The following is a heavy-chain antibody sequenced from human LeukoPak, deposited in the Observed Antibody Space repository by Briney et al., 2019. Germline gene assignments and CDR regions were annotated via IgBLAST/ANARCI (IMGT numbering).Heavy chain of an antibody. Sequence: GGSLRLSCAASGFTFSSYAMSWVRQAPGKGPEWVSAISGSGGSTYYADSVKGRFTISRDNSKNTLYLQMNSLRAEDTAVYYCAKGYGSGSHNWFDPWGQGTLVTVSS. D-gene: IGHD3-10*01. CDR1: GFTFSSYA. J-gene: IGHJ5*02. CDR3: AKGYGSGSHNWFDP. V-gene: IGHV3-23*01. CDR2: ISGSGGST.